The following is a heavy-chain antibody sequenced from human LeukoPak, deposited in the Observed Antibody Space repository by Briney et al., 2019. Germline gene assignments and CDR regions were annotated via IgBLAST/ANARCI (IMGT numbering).Heavy chain of an antibody. CDR2: IYYSGST. CDR1: GGSISTTGYY. Sequence: SETLSPTCTVSGGSISTTGYYWAWIRQPPGKGPQWIASIYYSGSTYFNSSLKSRVTISVDTSKNQFSLKLSSMTAADTAVYYCASDKGYSNNYFDYWGQGTLVTVSS. D-gene: IGHD6-13*01. V-gene: IGHV4-39*02. CDR3: ASDKGYSNNYFDY. J-gene: IGHJ4*02.